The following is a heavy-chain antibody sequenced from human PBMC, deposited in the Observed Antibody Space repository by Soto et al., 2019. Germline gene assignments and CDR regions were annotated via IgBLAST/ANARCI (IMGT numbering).Heavy chain of an antibody. CDR3: ARGEQQLARVVY. J-gene: IGHJ4*02. CDR1: GGTFSSYT. CDR2: IIPILGIA. D-gene: IGHD6-13*01. Sequence: QVQLVQSGAEVKKPGSSVKVSCKASGGTFSSYTISWVRQAPGQGLEWMGRIIPILGIANYAQKFQGRVKIAAXXSTSTAYMELSSLRSEDTAVYYCARGEQQLARVVYWGQGTLVTVSS. V-gene: IGHV1-69*02.